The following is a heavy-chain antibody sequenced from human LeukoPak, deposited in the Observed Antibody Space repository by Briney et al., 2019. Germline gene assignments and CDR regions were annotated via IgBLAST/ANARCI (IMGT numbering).Heavy chain of an antibody. CDR2: IIPIFGTA. V-gene: IGHV1-69*05. CDR1: GGTFSSYA. D-gene: IGHD3-22*01. CDR3: ARDRDYYDISQDAFDI. J-gene: IGHJ3*02. Sequence: ASVKVSCKASGGTFSSYAISWVRQAPGQGLEWMGRIIPIFGTANYAQKFQGRVTITTDESTSTAYMEPSSLRSEDTAVYYCARDRDYYDISQDAFDIWGQGTMVTVSS.